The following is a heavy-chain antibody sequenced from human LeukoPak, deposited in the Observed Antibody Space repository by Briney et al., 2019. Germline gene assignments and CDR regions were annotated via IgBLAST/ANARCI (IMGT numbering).Heavy chain of an antibody. J-gene: IGHJ2*01. Sequence: PGRSLRLSCAASGFTFGDYAMHWVRQAPGKGLEWVSGISWNSGTKVYADSVKGRFTISRDNIKKSLDLQMNSLRPEDTALYYCTKANSNWCFDLWGRGTLVFVSS. CDR3: TKANSNWCFDL. CDR2: ISWNSGTK. CDR1: GFTFGDYA. V-gene: IGHV3-9*01.